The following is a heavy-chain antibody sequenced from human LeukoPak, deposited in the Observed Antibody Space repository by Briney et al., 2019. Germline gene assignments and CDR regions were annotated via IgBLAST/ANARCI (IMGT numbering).Heavy chain of an antibody. CDR1: GGSITSSSYH. V-gene: IGHV4-61*02. CDR2: IYASKRT. J-gene: IGHJ4*02. Sequence: SETLTLTCTVSGGSITSSSYHWSRVPQPAGKGLEGIGRIYASKRTNYNPALMSRVTISLDAYKNQFSLKLTSVTAADAAVYYCAGAPAGSLEWLSPLDYWGQGTLVTVSS. D-gene: IGHD3-3*01. CDR3: AGAPAGSLEWLSPLDY.